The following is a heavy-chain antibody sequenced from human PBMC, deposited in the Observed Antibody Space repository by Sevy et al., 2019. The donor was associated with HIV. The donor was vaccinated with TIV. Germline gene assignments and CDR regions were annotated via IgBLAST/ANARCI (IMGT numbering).Heavy chain of an antibody. D-gene: IGHD2-21*02. V-gene: IGHV4-59*01. Sequence: SETLSLTCTVSGGSISSYYWSWIRQPPGKGLEWTGYIYYSGSTNYNPSLKSRVTISVDTSKNQFSLKLSSVTAADTAVYYCARVGYCGGDCQPYFDYWGQGTLVTVSS. CDR2: IYYSGST. J-gene: IGHJ4*02. CDR3: ARVGYCGGDCQPYFDY. CDR1: GGSISSYY.